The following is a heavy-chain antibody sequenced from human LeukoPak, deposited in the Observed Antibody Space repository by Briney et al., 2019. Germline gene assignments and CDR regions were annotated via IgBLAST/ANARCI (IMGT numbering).Heavy chain of an antibody. D-gene: IGHD3-3*02. J-gene: IGHJ6*02. Sequence: GGSLRLSCAASGFTFSSYSMNWVRQAPGKGLEWVSSISSSSSYIYYADSVKGRFTISRDNAKNSLYLQMNSLRAEDTAVYYCASVNVDAFFEDVWGQGTTVTVSS. CDR2: ISSSSSYI. V-gene: IGHV3-21*04. CDR3: ASVNVDAFFEDV. CDR1: GFTFSSYS.